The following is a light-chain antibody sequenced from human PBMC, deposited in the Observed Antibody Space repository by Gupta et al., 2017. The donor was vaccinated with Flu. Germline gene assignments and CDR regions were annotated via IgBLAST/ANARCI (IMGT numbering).Light chain of an antibody. J-gene: IGKJ4*01. CDR3: HQRSCWPPLT. V-gene: IGKV3-11*01. Sequence: ATLSLSPGDRATLSCRASQSVFAYLAWYQHKPGQAPRLLIYDASTRAPGVPARFSGSGYGTEFTLSISSLEPEDFAVYYCHQRSCWPPLTFGGGTKVEI. CDR1: QSVFAY. CDR2: DAS.